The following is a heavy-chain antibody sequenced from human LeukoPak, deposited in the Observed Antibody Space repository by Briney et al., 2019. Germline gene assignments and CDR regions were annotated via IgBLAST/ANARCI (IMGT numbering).Heavy chain of an antibody. Sequence: GGSLSPSCAAAGFSFSTYGMRWVRHPPGKGLGWVAVVWYDESLNYYADSVKGRFTISRDNSKNTLFLQLNSLRAEDTAVYYCATYLGYCTSSNCPYFYMDVWGTGTTVIVSS. CDR3: ATYLGYCTSSNCPYFYMDV. V-gene: IGHV3-33*01. D-gene: IGHD2-2*03. J-gene: IGHJ6*03. CDR2: VWYDESLN. CDR1: GFSFSTYG.